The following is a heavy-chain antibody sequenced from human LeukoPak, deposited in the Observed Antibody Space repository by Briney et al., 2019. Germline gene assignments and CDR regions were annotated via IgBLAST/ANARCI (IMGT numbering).Heavy chain of an antibody. Sequence: GGSLRLSCAASGFTFSSYAMSWVRQAPGKGLEWVSGVTGSGTSTYYADSVRGRFTISRDNSKNTLYLQMNSLRAEDTAVYYCARAPPMVRGYYFDYWGQGTLVTVSS. D-gene: IGHD3-10*01. CDR1: GFTFSSYA. V-gene: IGHV3-23*01. CDR2: VTGSGTST. CDR3: ARAPPMVRGYYFDY. J-gene: IGHJ4*02.